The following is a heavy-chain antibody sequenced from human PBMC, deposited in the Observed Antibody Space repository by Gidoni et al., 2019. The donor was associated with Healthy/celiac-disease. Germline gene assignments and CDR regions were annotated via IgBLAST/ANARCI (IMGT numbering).Heavy chain of an antibody. V-gene: IGHV3-73*02. Sequence: EVPLVESGGGLVQPGGSLKLSCAASGFTFSGSAMHWVRQASGKGLEWVGRIRSKANSYATAYTASVKGRFTISRDDSKNTAYLQMNSLKIEDTAVYYCTRLSVVNGYVSDYWGQGILVTVSS. CDR3: TRLSVVNGYVSDY. CDR2: IRSKANSYAT. CDR1: GFTFSGSA. J-gene: IGHJ4*02. D-gene: IGHD3-16*01.